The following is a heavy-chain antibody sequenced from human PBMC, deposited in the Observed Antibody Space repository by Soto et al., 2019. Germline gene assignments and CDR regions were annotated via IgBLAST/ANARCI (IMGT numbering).Heavy chain of an antibody. D-gene: IGHD3-22*01. J-gene: IGHJ5*02. CDR1: GGTFSSYA. Sequence: ASVKVSCKASGGTFSSYAISWVRQAPGQGLEWMGGIIPIFGTANYAQKFQGRVTITADESTSTAYMELSSLRSEDTAVYYCARDGYYYDSSGYDPWFVPWGQGTLVTVSS. CDR2: IIPIFGTA. V-gene: IGHV1-69*13. CDR3: ARDGYYYDSSGYDPWFVP.